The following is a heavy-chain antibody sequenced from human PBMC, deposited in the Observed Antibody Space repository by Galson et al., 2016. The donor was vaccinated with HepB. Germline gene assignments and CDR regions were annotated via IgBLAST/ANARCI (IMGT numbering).Heavy chain of an antibody. CDR1: GFTFSSYA. V-gene: IGHV3-30*04. Sequence: SLRLSCAASGFTFSSYAMHWVRQAPGKGLEWVAVISYDGTNKYYADSVKGRFTISRDNSKNTLYLQMNSLRAEDTAVYYCARDQRNIFRYNYYIDVWGKGTTVTVSS. J-gene: IGHJ6*03. CDR2: ISYDGTNK. D-gene: IGHD3-16*02. CDR3: ARDQRNIFRYNYYIDV.